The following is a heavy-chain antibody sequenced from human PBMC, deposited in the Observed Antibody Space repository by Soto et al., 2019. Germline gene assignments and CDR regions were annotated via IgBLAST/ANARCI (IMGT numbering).Heavy chain of an antibody. CDR1: GFTFSSYG. D-gene: IGHD6-25*01. CDR3: AKDTLRSSGDYFDY. V-gene: IGHV3-30*18. J-gene: IGHJ4*02. CDR2: ISYDGSNK. Sequence: GGSLRLSCAASGFTFSSYGMHWVRQAPGKGLEWVAVISYDGSNKYYADSVKGRFTISRDNSKNTLYLQMNSLRAEDTAVYYCAKDTLRSSGDYFDYWGQGTLVTVSS.